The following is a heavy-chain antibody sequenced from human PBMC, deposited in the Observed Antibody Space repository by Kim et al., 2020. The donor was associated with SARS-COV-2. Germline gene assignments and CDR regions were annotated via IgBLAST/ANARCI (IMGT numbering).Heavy chain of an antibody. CDR3: ARDSIGSYDY. J-gene: IGHJ4*02. CDR1: GITFSTHA. CDR2: IGYDGRYT. D-gene: IGHD1-26*01. Sequence: GGSLRLSCVASGITFSTHAFQWVRQAPGKGLEFVSSIGYDGRYTSYIDSVKGRFTISRDNSRDTLYLQMGSLRVEDTGVYYCARDSIGSYDYWGQGTLVTVSS. V-gene: IGHV3-64*02.